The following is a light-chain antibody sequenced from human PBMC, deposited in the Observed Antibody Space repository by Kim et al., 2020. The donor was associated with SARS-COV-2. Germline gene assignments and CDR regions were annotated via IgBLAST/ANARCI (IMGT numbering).Light chain of an antibody. CDR3: QQSYGTPWT. Sequence: VSVGDRVTITCRASQSMSRYLNWYQQKPGKAPKVLIYHSTTLQDGVPSRFTGSGFGTDFTLTINTLQPEDVASYFCQQSYGTPWTFGQGTKVDIK. CDR1: QSMSRY. V-gene: IGKV1-39*01. CDR2: HST. J-gene: IGKJ1*01.